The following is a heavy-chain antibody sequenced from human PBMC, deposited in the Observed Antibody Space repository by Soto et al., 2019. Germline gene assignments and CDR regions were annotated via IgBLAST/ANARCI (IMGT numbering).Heavy chain of an antibody. CDR1: GFTFSIYS. J-gene: IGHJ6*02. CDR2: ISSSSSYI. D-gene: IGHD6-6*01. V-gene: IGHV3-21*01. Sequence: AGGSLRLSCAASGFTFSIYSMNWVRQAPGKGLEWVSSISSSSSYIYYADSVKGRFTISRDNAKNSLYLQMNSLRAEDTAVYYCARGGQLVGMDVWGQGTTVTVSS. CDR3: ARGGQLVGMDV.